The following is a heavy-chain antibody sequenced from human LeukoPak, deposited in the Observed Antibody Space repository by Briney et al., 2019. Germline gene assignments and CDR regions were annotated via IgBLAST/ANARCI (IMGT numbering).Heavy chain of an antibody. CDR1: GFTFSNYA. CDR3: AKHGRMTTVVTPPLY. D-gene: IGHD4-23*01. Sequence: GGSLRLSCAASGFTFSNYAMLWVRQAPGKGLEWVAVISYDGSNKYYADSVKGRFTISRDNSKNTLYLQMNSLRAEDTAVYYCAKHGRMTTVVTPPLYWGQGTLVTVSS. J-gene: IGHJ4*02. CDR2: ISYDGSNK. V-gene: IGHV3-30*04.